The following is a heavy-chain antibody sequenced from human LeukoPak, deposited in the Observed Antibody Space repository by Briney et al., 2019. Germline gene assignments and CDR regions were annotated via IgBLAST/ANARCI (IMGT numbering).Heavy chain of an antibody. CDR1: GYTFTGYY. D-gene: IGHD1-26*01. Sequence: ASVKVSCKASGYTFTGYYMHWVRQAPGQGLEWMGWINPNSGGTNYAQKFQGRVTMTRDTSISTAYMELSRLRSDDTAAYYCARVSATKWELYDYWGQGTLVTVSS. CDR3: ARVSATKWELYDY. V-gene: IGHV1-2*02. CDR2: INPNSGGT. J-gene: IGHJ4*02.